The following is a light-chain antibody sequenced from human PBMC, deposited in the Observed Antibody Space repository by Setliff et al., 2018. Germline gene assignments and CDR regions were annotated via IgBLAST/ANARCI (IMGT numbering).Light chain of an antibody. CDR3: SSYTNTHTTDV. J-gene: IGLJ1*01. CDR1: SSDVGGYNH. V-gene: IGLV2-14*01. Sequence: QSVLTQPASVSGSPGQSIAISCTGTSSDVGGYNHVSWYQQHPGKAPNLMIYEVSNRPSGVSNRFSGSKSGNTASLTISGLQAEDEADYYCSSYTNTHTTDVFGTGTKVTVL. CDR2: EVS.